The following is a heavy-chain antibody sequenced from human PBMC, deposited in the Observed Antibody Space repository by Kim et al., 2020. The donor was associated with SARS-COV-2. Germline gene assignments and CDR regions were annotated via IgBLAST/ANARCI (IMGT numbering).Heavy chain of an antibody. V-gene: IGHV4-34*01. D-gene: IGHD5-12*01. CDR2: INHSGST. J-gene: IGHJ6*02. CDR1: GGSFSGYY. Sequence: SETLSLTCAVYGGSFSGYYWSWIRQPPGKGLEWIGEINHSGSTNYNPSLKSRVTISVDTSKNQFSLKLSSVTAADTAVYYCARGGWLRSYYYYGMDVWGQGTTVTVSS. CDR3: ARGGWLRSYYYYGMDV.